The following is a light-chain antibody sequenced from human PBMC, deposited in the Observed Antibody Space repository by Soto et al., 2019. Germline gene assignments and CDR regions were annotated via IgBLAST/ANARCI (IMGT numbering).Light chain of an antibody. CDR2: EVS. CDR1: SSDVGGYNY. V-gene: IGLV2-14*01. Sequence: QSALTQPASVSGSPGQSITISCTGTSSDVGGYNYVSWYQRHPGKAPKLMIYEVSHRPSGVSNRFSGSKSGNTASLTISGLQAEDEADYYCSSYTSNSTLDVFGTGTKVTVL. J-gene: IGLJ1*01. CDR3: SSYTSNSTLDV.